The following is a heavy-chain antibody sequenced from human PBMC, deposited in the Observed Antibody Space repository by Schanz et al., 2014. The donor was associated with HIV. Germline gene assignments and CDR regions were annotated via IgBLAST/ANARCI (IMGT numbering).Heavy chain of an antibody. CDR1: GFTFRNFG. D-gene: IGHD6-6*01. J-gene: IGHJ4*02. CDR3: ARDYPYSSSSNYFDY. CDR2: MRPDAVEK. Sequence: VQLVESGGGVVQPGKSLRLSCAASGFTFRNFGMHWVRQAPGKGLEWVANMRPDAVEKYYVDSVKGRFTISRDNAKNSLYLQMNSLRAEDTAVYSCARDYPYSSSSNYFDYWGQGTLVTVSS. V-gene: IGHV3-7*01.